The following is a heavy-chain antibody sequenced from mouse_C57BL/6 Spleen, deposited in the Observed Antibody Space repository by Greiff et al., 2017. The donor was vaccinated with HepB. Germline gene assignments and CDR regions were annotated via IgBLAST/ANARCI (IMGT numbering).Heavy chain of an antibody. V-gene: IGHV1-64*01. D-gene: IGHD1-1*01. J-gene: IGHJ1*03. CDR3: ARWTTVVATRGYFDV. CDR1: GYTFTSYW. CDR2: IHPNSGST. Sequence: QVQLQQPGAELVKPGASVKLSCKASGYTFTSYWMHWVKQRPGQGLEWIGMIHPNSGSTNYNEKFKSKATLTVDKSSSTAYMQLSSLTSEDSAVYYCARWTTVVATRGYFDVWGTGTTVTVSS.